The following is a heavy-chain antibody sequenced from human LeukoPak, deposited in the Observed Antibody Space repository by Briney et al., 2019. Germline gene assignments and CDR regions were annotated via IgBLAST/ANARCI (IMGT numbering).Heavy chain of an antibody. Sequence: PGGSLRLSCAASGFTLSSYAMSWVRQAPGKGLEWVSSISSSSSYIYYADSVKGRFTISRDNAKNSLYLQMNSLRAEDTAVYYCARDLNYGGNSRWGQGTLVTVSS. V-gene: IGHV3-21*01. CDR1: GFTLSSYA. CDR2: ISSSSSYI. D-gene: IGHD4-23*01. CDR3: ARDLNYGGNSR. J-gene: IGHJ4*02.